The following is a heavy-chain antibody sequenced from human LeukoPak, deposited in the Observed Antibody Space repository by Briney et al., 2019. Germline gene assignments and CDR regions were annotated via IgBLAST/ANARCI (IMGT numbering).Heavy chain of an antibody. CDR1: GSTFSNNW. V-gene: IGHV5-10-1*01. Sequence: GESLEISCQGSGSTFSNNWITWVRQLPGKGLEWIGKINPSDSYTDYNPPFQGHVTISADKSISTAYLQWSSLKASDTAIYYCARGLGWLDPWGQGTLVTVSS. CDR3: ARGLGWLDP. J-gene: IGHJ5*02. CDR2: INPSDSYT.